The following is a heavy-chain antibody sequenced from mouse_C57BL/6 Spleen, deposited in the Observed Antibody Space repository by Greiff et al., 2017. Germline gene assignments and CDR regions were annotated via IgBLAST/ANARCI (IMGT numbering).Heavy chain of an antibody. V-gene: IGHV1-55*01. J-gene: IGHJ4*01. CDR1: GYTFTSYW. CDR2: IYPGSGST. Sequence: QVQLQQSGAELVKPGASVKMSCKASGYTFTSYWITWVKQRPGQGLEWIGDIYPGSGSTNYNEKFKSKATLTVDKSTTTAYMQLSRLTSEDSAVYYCASGGPAIAMDYWGQGPSVTVSS. CDR3: ASGGPAIAMDY. D-gene: IGHD2-12*01.